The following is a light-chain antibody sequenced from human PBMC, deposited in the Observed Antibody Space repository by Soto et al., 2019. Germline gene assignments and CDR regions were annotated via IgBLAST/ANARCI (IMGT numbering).Light chain of an antibody. CDR3: QQYNSYSLS. CDR1: QSISIW. Sequence: DIQMTQSPSTLSASVGDRITITCRASQSISIWLAWYQQTPGKAPKILIYDASRLETGVPSRFSGSGSGTEFTLTISSLQPYDFATYYCQQYNSYSLSFGGGTKVEIK. V-gene: IGKV1-5*01. J-gene: IGKJ4*01. CDR2: DAS.